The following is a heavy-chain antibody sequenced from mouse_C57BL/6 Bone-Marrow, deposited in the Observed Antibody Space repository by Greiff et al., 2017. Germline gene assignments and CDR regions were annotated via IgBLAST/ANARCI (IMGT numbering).Heavy chain of an antibody. Sequence: LVESGAELVRPGASVKLSCTASGFNIKDDYMHWVKQRPEQGLEWIGWIDPENGDTEYASKFQGKATITADTSSNPAYLQLSSLTSEDTAVYYCTPSYYYGSSYGYWGQGTTLTVSS. CDR1: GFNIKDDY. CDR2: IDPENGDT. J-gene: IGHJ2*01. CDR3: TPSYYYGSSYGY. V-gene: IGHV14-4*01. D-gene: IGHD1-1*01.